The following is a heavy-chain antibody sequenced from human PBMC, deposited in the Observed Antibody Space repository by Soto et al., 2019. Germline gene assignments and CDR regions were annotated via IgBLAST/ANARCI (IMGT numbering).Heavy chain of an antibody. CDR1: GGSFSSGSYY. Sequence: SETLSLTCTVSGGSFSSGSYYWSWIRQPPGKGLEWIGYIYYSGSTNYNPSLKSRVTISVDTSKNQFSLKLSSVTAADTAVYYCARDSLDYYDSSGYRPFDYWGQGTLVTVSS. V-gene: IGHV4-61*01. J-gene: IGHJ4*02. CDR3: ARDSLDYYDSSGYRPFDY. D-gene: IGHD3-22*01. CDR2: IYYSGST.